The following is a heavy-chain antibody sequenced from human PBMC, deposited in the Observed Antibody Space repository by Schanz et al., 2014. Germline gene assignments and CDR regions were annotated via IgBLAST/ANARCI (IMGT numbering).Heavy chain of an antibody. J-gene: IGHJ3*01. D-gene: IGHD1-1*01. V-gene: IGHV3-66*01. CDR1: GFTVSSTY. CDR3: VRDAGRDGYNLAFDV. CDR2: LYTGGST. Sequence: VQLVESGGGVVQRGGSLRLSCAVAGFTVSSTYMTWVRQAPGKGLECVSVLYTGGSTFYAESVRGRFFISRDSSKNTLFLHMNSLRAEDTAVYYCVRDAGRDGYNLAFDVWGQGTLITVSS.